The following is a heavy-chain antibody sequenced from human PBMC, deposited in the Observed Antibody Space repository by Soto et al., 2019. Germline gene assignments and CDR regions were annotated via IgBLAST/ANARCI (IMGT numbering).Heavy chain of an antibody. D-gene: IGHD6-13*01. CDR3: ARAGSGWYGNWFDP. Sequence: GGSLRLSCAASGFTFNSYEMSWVRQAPGQGLEWGSYISSSGSTIYYADSVKGRFTISRDNAKNSLYLQMTSLRAEDTAVYYCARAGSGWYGNWFDPWGQGTLVTVSS. J-gene: IGHJ5*02. CDR2: ISSSGSTI. V-gene: IGHV3-48*03. CDR1: GFTFNSYE.